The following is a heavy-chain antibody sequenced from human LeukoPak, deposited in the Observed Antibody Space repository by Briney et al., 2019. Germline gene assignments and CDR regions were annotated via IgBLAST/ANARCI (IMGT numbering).Heavy chain of an antibody. J-gene: IGHJ5*02. Sequence: GKFLKTSCKGSGYSFTRYWIGLVRPMPGEGVELGGIIYSGGSDNRLRTFFQGQVTISADKSISTAYLQWSSLKTSDTAMYYCARQVECCRSTSCLNWFDPWGQGTLVTVSS. CDR2: IYSGGSDN. CDR1: GYSFTRYW. CDR3: ARQVECCRSTSCLNWFDP. V-gene: IGHV5-51*01. D-gene: IGHD2-2*01.